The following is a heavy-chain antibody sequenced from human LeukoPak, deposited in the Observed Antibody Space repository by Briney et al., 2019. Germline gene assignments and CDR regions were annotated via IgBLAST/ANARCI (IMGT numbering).Heavy chain of an antibody. J-gene: IGHJ4*02. CDR2: IRYDGSNK. V-gene: IGHV3-33*01. Sequence: GGSLRLSCAASGFTFSSYGMHWVRRAPGKGLEWVAVIRYDGSNKYYADSVKGRFTISRDNSKNTLYLQMNSLRAEDTAVYYCASDYCSSTSCIGYWGQGTLVTVSS. D-gene: IGHD2-2*01. CDR1: GFTFSSYG. CDR3: ASDYCSSTSCIGY.